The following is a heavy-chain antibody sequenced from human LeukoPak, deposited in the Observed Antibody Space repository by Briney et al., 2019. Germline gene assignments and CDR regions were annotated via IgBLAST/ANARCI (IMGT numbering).Heavy chain of an antibody. J-gene: IGHJ3*02. CDR2: ISAYNGNT. CDR1: GYTFTNYG. CDR3: ARDQRYYYDSSGYFPAFDI. D-gene: IGHD3-22*01. Sequence: ASVKVSCKASGYTFTNYGISWVRQAPGQGLEWMGWISAYNGNTNYAQKLQGRVTMTTDTSTSTAYMELRSLRSDDTAVYYCARDQRYYYDSSGYFPAFDIWGQGTMVTVSS. V-gene: IGHV1-18*01.